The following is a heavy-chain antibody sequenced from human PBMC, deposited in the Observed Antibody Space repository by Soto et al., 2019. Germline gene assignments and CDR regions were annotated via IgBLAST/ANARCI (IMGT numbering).Heavy chain of an antibody. Sequence: SVKVSCKASGYTFTXYYMHWVRQAPGQGLEWMGRIIPILGIANYAQKFQGRVTITADKSTSTAYMELSSLRSEDTAVYYCARGQAVAEFDYWGQGTLVTVSS. J-gene: IGHJ4*02. CDR2: IIPILGIA. V-gene: IGHV1-69*04. CDR3: ARGQAVAEFDY. D-gene: IGHD6-19*01. CDR1: GYTFTXYY.